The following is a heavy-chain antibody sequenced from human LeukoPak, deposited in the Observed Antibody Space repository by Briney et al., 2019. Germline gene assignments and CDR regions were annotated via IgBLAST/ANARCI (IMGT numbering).Heavy chain of an antibody. CDR3: ARDLREYYYDSSGFDY. CDR1: GFTFSSYW. D-gene: IGHD3-22*01. Sequence: GGSLRLSCAASGFTFSSYWMHWVRHAPGKGLVWVSRINTDGSSTSYADSVKGRFTISRDNAKNTLYLQMNSLRAEDTAVYYCARDLREYYYDSSGFDYWGQGTLVTFSS. CDR2: INTDGSST. J-gene: IGHJ4*02. V-gene: IGHV3-74*01.